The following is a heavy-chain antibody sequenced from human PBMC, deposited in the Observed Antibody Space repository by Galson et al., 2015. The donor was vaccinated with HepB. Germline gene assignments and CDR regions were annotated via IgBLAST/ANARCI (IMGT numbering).Heavy chain of an antibody. CDR1: GFTFSSYA. D-gene: IGHD6-19*01. J-gene: IGHJ4*02. V-gene: IGHV3-30*04. Sequence: SLRLSCAASGFTFSSYAMHWVRQAPGKGLEWVAVISYDGSNKYYADSVKGRFTISRDNSKNTLYLQMNSLRAEDTAVYYCARAVAGTLDYWGQGTLVTVSS. CDR3: ARAVAGTLDY. CDR2: ISYDGSNK.